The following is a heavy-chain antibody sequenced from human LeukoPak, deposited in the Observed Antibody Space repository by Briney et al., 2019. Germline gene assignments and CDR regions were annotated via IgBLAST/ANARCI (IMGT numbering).Heavy chain of an antibody. Sequence: SETLSLTCTVSGASISSYYWNWIRQPPGKGLEWIGYIYYSGSTNYNPSLKSRVTISVDTSKNQFCLKLSSVTAADTAVYYCARVVPYYDILTAYYYYYMDVWGKGTTVTISS. J-gene: IGHJ6*03. D-gene: IGHD3-9*01. V-gene: IGHV4-59*01. CDR1: GASISSYY. CDR2: IYYSGST. CDR3: ARVVPYYDILTAYYYYYMDV.